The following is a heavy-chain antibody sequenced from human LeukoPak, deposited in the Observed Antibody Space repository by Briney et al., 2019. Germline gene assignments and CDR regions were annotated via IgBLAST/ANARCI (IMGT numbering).Heavy chain of an antibody. CDR2: IYSGGNS. D-gene: IGHD1-26*01. Sequence: GGSLRPSCAASGFTVSSNYMSWVRQAPGKGLEWVSVIYSGGNSYYADSVKGRFTISRDNSKNTLYLQMNSLRAEDTALYYCARESTVGAPDFWGQGTLVTVSS. CDR1: GFTVSSNY. J-gene: IGHJ4*02. CDR3: ARESTVGAPDF. V-gene: IGHV3-66*01.